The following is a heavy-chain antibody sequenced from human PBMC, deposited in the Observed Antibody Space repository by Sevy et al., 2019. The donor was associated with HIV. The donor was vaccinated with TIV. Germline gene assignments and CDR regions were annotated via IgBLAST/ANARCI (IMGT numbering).Heavy chain of an antibody. D-gene: IGHD3-22*01. J-gene: IGHJ1*01. CDR3: ARDPTYYYDTG. CDR2: ISYDGSNK. V-gene: IGHV3-30-3*01. CDR1: GFTFSSYA. Sequence: GGSLRLSCAASGFTFSSYALHWVRQAPGKGLEWVAVISYDGSNKYYADSVKGRVTISRDNSKNTLYLQMNSLRAEDTAVYYCARDPTYYYDTGWGQGPWSPSPQ.